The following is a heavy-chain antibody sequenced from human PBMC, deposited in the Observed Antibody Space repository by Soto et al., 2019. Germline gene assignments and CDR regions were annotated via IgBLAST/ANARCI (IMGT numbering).Heavy chain of an antibody. D-gene: IGHD2-21*02. CDR1: GFNLRNYE. CDR3: ATEELCGADCYFFTP. CDR2: ISGSNNNI. V-gene: IGHV3-48*03. J-gene: IGHJ5*02. Sequence: EVQLLETGGGSVHVGGSLRLSCAVSGFNLRNYEMNWVRQVPGKGLEWISKISGSNNNIYYADSVQGRFTISRDNANNVLFLQMNSRRAEDTATYHCATEELCGADCYFFTPWGQGTLVTVSS.